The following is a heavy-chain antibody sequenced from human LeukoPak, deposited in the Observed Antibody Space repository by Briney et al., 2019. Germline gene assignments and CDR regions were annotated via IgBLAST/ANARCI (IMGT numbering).Heavy chain of an antibody. CDR1: GGSFSGYY. CDR3: ARDRFYADSSGYYRQDAFDI. J-gene: IGHJ3*02. Sequence: KSSETLSLTCAVYGGSFSGYYWSWIRQHPGKGLEWIGYIYYSGSTYYNPSLKSRATISVDTSKNQFSLKLSSVTAADTAVYYCARDRFYADSSGYYRQDAFDIWGQGTMVTVSS. V-gene: IGHV4-31*11. CDR2: IYYSGST. D-gene: IGHD3-22*01.